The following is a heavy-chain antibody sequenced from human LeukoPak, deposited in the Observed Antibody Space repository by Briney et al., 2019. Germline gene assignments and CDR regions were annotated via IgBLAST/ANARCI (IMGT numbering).Heavy chain of an antibody. CDR2: INPNSGGT. V-gene: IGHV1-2*02. CDR1: GYTFTGYY. J-gene: IGHJ4*02. CDR3: ARDGNYYDSSGYYYADY. Sequence: GASVKVSCKASGYTFTGYYMHWVRQAPGQGLEWMGWINPNSGGTNYAQKFQGRVTMTRDTSISTAYMELSRLRSDETAVYYCARDGNYYDSSGYYYADYWGQGTLVTVSS. D-gene: IGHD3-22*01.